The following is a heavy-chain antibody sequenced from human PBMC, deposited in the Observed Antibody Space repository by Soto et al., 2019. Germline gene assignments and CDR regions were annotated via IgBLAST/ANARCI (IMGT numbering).Heavy chain of an antibody. V-gene: IGHV5-51*01. Sequence: PGESLKISCKGSGYSFTSYWIGWVRQMPGKGLEWMGIIYPGDSDTRYSPSFQGQVTISADKSISTAYLQWSSLKASDTAMYYCAGHSIAARPYHYCYMDVWGKGTTVTVSS. CDR3: AGHSIAARPYHYCYMDV. CDR2: IYPGDSDT. CDR1: GYSFTSYW. J-gene: IGHJ6*03. D-gene: IGHD6-6*01.